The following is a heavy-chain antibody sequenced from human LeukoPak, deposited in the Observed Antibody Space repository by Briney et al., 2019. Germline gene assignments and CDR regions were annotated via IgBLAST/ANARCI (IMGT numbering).Heavy chain of an antibody. V-gene: IGHV3-23*01. CDR3: AIHESSIPH. CDR1: GLTFSNYA. Sequence: GGSLRLSCAASGLTFSNYAMTWVRQAPGNGQEWVSGISAGSGSTYYADSVKGRFTISRDNSKNTLYLQMSSLRAEDTAIYYCAIHESSIPHWRQGTLVTVSS. D-gene: IGHD1-26*01. CDR2: ISAGSGST. J-gene: IGHJ4*02.